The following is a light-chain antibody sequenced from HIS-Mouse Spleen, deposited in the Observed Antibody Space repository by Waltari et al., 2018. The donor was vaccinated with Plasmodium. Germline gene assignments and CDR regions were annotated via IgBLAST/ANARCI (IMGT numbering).Light chain of an antibody. CDR3: QQYDNLPPLFT. V-gene: IGKV1-33*01. Sequence: DIQMTQSPSYLSASVGDRVTITCQASQDISNYLNWYQQKPGKAPKLQIKDASNLETGVPSMSSGSGSGTDFTFTISSLQPEDIATYYCQQYDNLPPLFTFGPGTKVDIK. CDR2: DAS. CDR1: QDISNY. J-gene: IGKJ3*01.